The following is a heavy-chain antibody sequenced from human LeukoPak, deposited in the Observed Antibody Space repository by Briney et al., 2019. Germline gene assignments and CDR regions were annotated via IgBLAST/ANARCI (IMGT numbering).Heavy chain of an antibody. Sequence: GGSLRLSCTASGFTFSSYNMNWVRQAPGKGLEWVSYISSSSSTIYYADSVKGRFTISRDNAKNSLYVQMNSLRDEDTAVYYCASSRGREFDYWGQGTLVTVSS. CDR3: ASSRGREFDY. CDR1: GFTFSSYN. J-gene: IGHJ4*02. V-gene: IGHV3-48*02. D-gene: IGHD1-26*01. CDR2: ISSSSSTI.